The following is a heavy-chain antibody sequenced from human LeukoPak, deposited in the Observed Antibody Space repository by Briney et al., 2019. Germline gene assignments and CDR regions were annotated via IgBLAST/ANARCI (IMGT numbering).Heavy chain of an antibody. Sequence: GGSLRLSCAASGFTFSSYSMNWVRQAPGKGLEWVSYISSSSSTIYYADSVKGRFTISRDNSKNTLYLQMNSLRAEDTAVYYCARDPKIQNSGSYLLDYYYYGMDVWGQGTTVTVSS. CDR1: GFTFSSYS. CDR2: ISSSSSTI. J-gene: IGHJ6*02. CDR3: ARDPKIQNSGSYLLDYYYYGMDV. V-gene: IGHV3-48*01. D-gene: IGHD1-26*01.